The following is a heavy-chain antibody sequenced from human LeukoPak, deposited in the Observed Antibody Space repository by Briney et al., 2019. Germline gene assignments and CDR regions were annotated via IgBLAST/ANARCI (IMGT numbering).Heavy chain of an antibody. CDR3: ARDGGLIAGYYYYYMDV. V-gene: IGHV3-48*03. CDR1: GFTFSSYE. J-gene: IGHJ6*03. CDR2: ISSSGSTI. Sequence: GGSLRLSCAASGFTFSSYEMNWVRQAPGKGLEWVSYISSSGSTIYYADSVQGRFTISRDNAKNSLYLQMNSLRAEDTAVYYCARDGGLIAGYYYYYMDVWGKGTTVTISS. D-gene: IGHD6-13*01.